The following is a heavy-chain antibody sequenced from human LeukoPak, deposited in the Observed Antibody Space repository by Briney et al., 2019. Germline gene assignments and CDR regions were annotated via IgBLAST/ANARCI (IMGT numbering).Heavy chain of an antibody. CDR3: ARGPYSYDSSGAFDI. CDR2: ISSSGST. J-gene: IGHJ3*02. V-gene: IGHV4-61*02. Sequence: TLSLTCTVSGDSISSGDYYWSWIRRPAGEGLEWIGRISSSGSTNYNPSLKSRVTISVDTSKNQFSLKLSSVTAADTAVYFCARGPYSYDSSGAFDIWGQGTMVTVSS. CDR1: GDSISSGDYY. D-gene: IGHD3-22*01.